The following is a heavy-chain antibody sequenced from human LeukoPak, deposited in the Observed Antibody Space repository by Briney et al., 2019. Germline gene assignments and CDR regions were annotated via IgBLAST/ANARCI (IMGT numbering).Heavy chain of an antibody. Sequence: PSGTLSLNCAVYGGSISSSNWWSRVRQPPGKGLEGTGEIYHSGSTNYNPSLKSRVTISVDKSKNQFSLKVSSVTAADTAVYYCVRVRYDRSGYYYDYWGQGTLVTVSS. D-gene: IGHD3-22*01. J-gene: IGHJ4*02. CDR3: VRVRYDRSGYYYDY. CDR2: IYHSGST. CDR1: GGSISSSNW. V-gene: IGHV4-4*02.